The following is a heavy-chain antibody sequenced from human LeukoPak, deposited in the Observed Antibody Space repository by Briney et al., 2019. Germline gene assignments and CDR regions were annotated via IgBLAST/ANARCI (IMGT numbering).Heavy chain of an antibody. CDR2: ISYDGSNK. CDR1: GFTFSNYG. J-gene: IGHJ4*02. CDR3: ARHGNYYDSSAYYPTGFDY. Sequence: GGSLRLSCAASGFTFSNYGMHWVRQAPGKGLEWVAFISYDGSNKFYADSVKGRFTISRDNSKNTLYLQMNSLRAGDTAVYYCARHGNYYDSSAYYPTGFDYWGQGTLVTVSS. D-gene: IGHD3-22*01. V-gene: IGHV3-30*03.